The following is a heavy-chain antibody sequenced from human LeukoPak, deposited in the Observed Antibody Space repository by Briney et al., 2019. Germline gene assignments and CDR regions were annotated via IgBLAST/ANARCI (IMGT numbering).Heavy chain of an antibody. D-gene: IGHD5-12*01. CDR3: ARTPGGAAIYDY. CDR1: GYTFTGYY. V-gene: IGHV1-2*02. CDR2: INPNSGGT. Sequence: AASVKVSCKAPGYTFTGYYMHWVRQAPGQGLEWMGWINPNSGGTNYAQKVQGRVTMTRDTAISTAYMELSRLRSDDTAVYYCARTPGGAAIYDYWGQGTLVTVSS. J-gene: IGHJ4*02.